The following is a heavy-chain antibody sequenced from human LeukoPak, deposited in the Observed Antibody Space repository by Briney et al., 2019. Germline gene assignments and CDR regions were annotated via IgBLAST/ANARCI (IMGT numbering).Heavy chain of an antibody. CDR1: GYTFTSYA. CDR3: ARGWGGDCYHVH. D-gene: IGHD2-21*02. J-gene: IGHJ4*02. V-gene: IGHV1-3*01. Sequence: GESLKVSCKASGYTFTSYAMHWVRQAPGQRLEWMGWIYGGNGNTKYSQKFQGRVSITRDTSASTVYMELSSLGSEDTAVYYCARGWGGDCYHVHWGQGTLVTVSS. CDR2: IYGGNGNT.